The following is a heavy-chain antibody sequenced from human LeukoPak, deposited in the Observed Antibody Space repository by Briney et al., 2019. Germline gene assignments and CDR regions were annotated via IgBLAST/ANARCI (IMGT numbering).Heavy chain of an antibody. D-gene: IGHD4-23*01. J-gene: IGHJ5*01. CDR1: GGTFSSYA. V-gene: IGHV1-69*05. Sequence: ASVKVSCKASGGTFSSYAISWVRQAPGQGLEWMGGIIPIFGTANYAQKFQGRVTITTDESTSTAYMELSSLRSEDTAVYYCARSAFDYGGKMPRRWFDSWGQGTLVTVSS. CDR3: ARSAFDYGGKMPRRWFDS. CDR2: IIPIFGTA.